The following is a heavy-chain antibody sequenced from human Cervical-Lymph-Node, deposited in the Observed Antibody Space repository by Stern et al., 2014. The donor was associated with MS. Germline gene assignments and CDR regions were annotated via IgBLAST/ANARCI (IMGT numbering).Heavy chain of an antibody. Sequence: QVQLVESGGGLVKPGGSLRLSCAASGFTFSDYYMSWIRQAPGKGLEWLSVVRCSGNDVYYADSVKGCFTVSTDNTNNSLYFQMDSLTADDTAVYYCMRDLICVRDTRFLEWFFSDGSGRDVWGQGTTVTVSS. CDR3: MRDLICVRDTRFLEWFFSDGSGRDV. CDR1: GFTFSDYY. J-gene: IGHJ6*02. CDR2: VRCSGNDV. V-gene: IGHV3-11*01. D-gene: IGHD3-3*01.